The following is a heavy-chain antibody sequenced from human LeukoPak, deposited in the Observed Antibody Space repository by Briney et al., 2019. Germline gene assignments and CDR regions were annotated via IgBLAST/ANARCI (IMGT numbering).Heavy chain of an antibody. CDR3: ARNGAFSMDY. CDR2: VLHTGST. CDR1: GASISINYW. V-gene: IGHV4-4*02. D-gene: IGHD2-8*01. Sequence: SGTLSLTCAVSGASISINYWWSWVRQAPGEGLEWIGEVLHTGSTTYSPSLKSRVTISVDTSKNQLSLEVTSATAADTAMYYCARNGAFSMDYWGQGILVTVSS. J-gene: IGHJ4*02.